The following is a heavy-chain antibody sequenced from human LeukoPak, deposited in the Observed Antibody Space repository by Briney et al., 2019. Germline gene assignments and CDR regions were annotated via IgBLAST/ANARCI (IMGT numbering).Heavy chain of an antibody. V-gene: IGHV4-39*01. CDR3: AGFDQAYYFDY. CDR2: IHYSGST. CDR1: GGSISSSSYY. J-gene: IGHJ4*02. D-gene: IGHD3-9*01. Sequence: SETLSLTCTVSGGSISSSSYYWGWIRQPPGKGLEWIGSIHYSGSTYYNPSLKSRVTISVDTSKNQFSLKLSSVTAADTAVYYCAGFDQAYYFDYWGQGTLVTVSS.